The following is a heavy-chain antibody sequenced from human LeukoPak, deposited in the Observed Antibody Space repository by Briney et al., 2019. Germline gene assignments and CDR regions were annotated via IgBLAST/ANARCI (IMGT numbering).Heavy chain of an antibody. D-gene: IGHD6-19*01. CDR2: INHSGST. CDR1: GGSFSGYY. CDR3: ARSGRWLVRI. Sequence: SETLSLTCAVYGGSFSGYYWSWIRQPPGKGLEWIGEINHSGSTNYNPSLKSRVTISVDTSKNQFSLKLSSVTAADTAVYYCARSGRWLVRIWGQGTMVTVSS. J-gene: IGHJ3*02. V-gene: IGHV4-34*01.